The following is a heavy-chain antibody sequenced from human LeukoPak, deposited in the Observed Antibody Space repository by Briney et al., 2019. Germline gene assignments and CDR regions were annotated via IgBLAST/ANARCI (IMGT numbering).Heavy chain of an antibody. CDR1: GFTFDDYA. CDR3: AKDVGPGDQPGEAYDY. Sequence: GGSLRLSCAASGFTFDDYAMHWVRHAPGKGLEWVSLISWDGGSTYYADSVKGRFTISRDNSKNSLYLQMNSLRAEDTALYYCAKDVGPGDQPGEAYDYWGQGTLVTVSS. J-gene: IGHJ4*02. V-gene: IGHV3-43D*03. D-gene: IGHD2-21*02. CDR2: ISWDGGST.